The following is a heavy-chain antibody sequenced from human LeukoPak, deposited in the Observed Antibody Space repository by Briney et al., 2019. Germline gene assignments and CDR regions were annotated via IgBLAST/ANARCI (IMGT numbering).Heavy chain of an antibody. D-gene: IGHD1-26*01. Sequence: SETLSLTCTVSGGSISSGDYYWSWIRQPPGTGLEWIGYIYYSGSTYYNPSLKSRVTISVDTSKNQFSLKLSSVNAADTAVYYCARESGIVGATFDYWGQGTLVTVSS. J-gene: IGHJ4*02. CDR1: GGSISSGDYY. CDR2: IYYSGST. CDR3: ARESGIVGATFDY. V-gene: IGHV4-30-4*08.